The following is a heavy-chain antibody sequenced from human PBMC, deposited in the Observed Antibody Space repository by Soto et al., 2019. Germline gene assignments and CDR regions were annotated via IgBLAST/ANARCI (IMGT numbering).Heavy chain of an antibody. CDR2: IIPIFGTA. CDR1: GGTFSSYA. CDR3: ARDSNLKTQNYYYYGMDV. Sequence: SVKVSCKASGGTFSSYAISWVRQAPGQGLEWMGGIIPIFGTANYAQKFQGRVTITADESTSTAYMELSSLRSEDTAVYYCARDSNLKTQNYYYYGMDVWGQGTTVTVSS. V-gene: IGHV1-69*13. J-gene: IGHJ6*02.